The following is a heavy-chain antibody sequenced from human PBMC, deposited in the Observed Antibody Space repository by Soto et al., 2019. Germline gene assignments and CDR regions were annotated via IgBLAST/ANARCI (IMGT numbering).Heavy chain of an antibody. CDR3: XXXXXXXXSXDYYYHHAMDV. CDR1: GFTFDDFG. V-gene: IGHV3-9*01. J-gene: IGHJ6*02. Sequence: EAQLVESGGGLVQPGRSLRLSCAASGFTFDDFGMYWVRQAPGKGLEWVSGVNWKGNSVAYGGSVQGRFVISRDNXXXXXXXXXXXXXXXXXXXXXXXXXXXXXXSXDYYYHHAMDVWGQGTTVTVSS. CDR2: VNWKGNSV.